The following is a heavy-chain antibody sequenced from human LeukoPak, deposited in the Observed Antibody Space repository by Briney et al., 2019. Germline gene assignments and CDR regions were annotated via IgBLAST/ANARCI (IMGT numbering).Heavy chain of an antibody. Sequence: GASVKVSCKASGYTFTGYYMHWVRQAPGQGLEWMGWINPNSGGTNYAQKFQGRVTMTRDTSISTAYMELSRLRSDDTAVYYCARAFILGDYPVLKFDPWGQGTLVTVSS. J-gene: IGHJ5*02. D-gene: IGHD4-17*01. CDR2: INPNSGGT. CDR1: GYTFTGYY. CDR3: ARAFILGDYPVLKFDP. V-gene: IGHV1-2*02.